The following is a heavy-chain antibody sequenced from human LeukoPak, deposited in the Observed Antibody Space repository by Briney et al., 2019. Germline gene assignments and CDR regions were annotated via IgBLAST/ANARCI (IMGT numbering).Heavy chain of an antibody. J-gene: IGHJ5*02. D-gene: IGHD5-12*01. CDR3: ARVSVGTTGYPEGSFDP. CDR1: GGSFSGYY. V-gene: IGHV4-34*01. Sequence: SETLSLTCAVSGGSFSGYYWSWIRQPPGKGLEWIGEINHSGSTNYNPSLKSRVTISVDTSKNQFSLKLSSVTAADTAVYYCARVSVGTTGYPEGSFDPWGQGTLVTVSS. CDR2: INHSGST.